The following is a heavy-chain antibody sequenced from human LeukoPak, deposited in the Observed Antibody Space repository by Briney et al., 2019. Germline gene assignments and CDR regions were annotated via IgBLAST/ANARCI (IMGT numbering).Heavy chain of an antibody. CDR1: GYTFTSYG. V-gene: IGHV1-18*01. J-gene: IGHJ6*02. Sequence: ASVKVSRKASGYTFTSYGISFVRQAPGQGLEWMGWISSYNGDTNYAQKLQGRVTMTTDTSTSTAYMELRSLGSDDTAVYYCARHYGRQSSAWQWGPKQNYHHGMDVWGQGTTVTVSS. CDR3: ARHYGRQSSAWQWGPKQNYHHGMDV. D-gene: IGHD6-19*01. CDR2: ISSYNGDT.